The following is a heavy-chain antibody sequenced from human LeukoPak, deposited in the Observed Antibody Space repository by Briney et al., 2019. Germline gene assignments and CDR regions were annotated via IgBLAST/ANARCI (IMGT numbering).Heavy chain of an antibody. Sequence: GGSLRLSCAASGFTFSRYGMRWVPEATGRGLEWVSAIRGSGCDIYYAVSVKGRFTIHRQNSKNTLSVNMQSQSAEHRAVYHCAILYDMLTSYTRDREGAFDVCRQRTMVTASS. CDR1: GFTFSRYG. CDR2: IRGSGCDI. CDR3: AILYDMLTSYTRDREGAFDV. D-gene: IGHD3-9*01. V-gene: IGHV3-23*01. J-gene: IGHJ3*01.